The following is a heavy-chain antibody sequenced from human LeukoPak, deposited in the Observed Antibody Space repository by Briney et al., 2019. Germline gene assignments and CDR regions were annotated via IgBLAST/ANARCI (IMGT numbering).Heavy chain of an antibody. Sequence: ASVKVSCKASGGTFSSYDISWVRQAPGQGLEWMGWINPNSGGTNYAQKFQGRVTMTRDTSISTAYMELSRLRSDDTAVYYCARGYCSGGSCYPDYPWGQGTLVTVSS. CDR3: ARGYCSGGSCYPDYP. CDR2: INPNSGGT. D-gene: IGHD2-15*01. J-gene: IGHJ5*02. CDR1: GGTFSSYD. V-gene: IGHV1-2*02.